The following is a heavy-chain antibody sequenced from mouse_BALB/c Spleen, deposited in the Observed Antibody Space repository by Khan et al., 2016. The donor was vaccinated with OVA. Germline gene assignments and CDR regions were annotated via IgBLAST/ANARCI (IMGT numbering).Heavy chain of an antibody. V-gene: IGHV1-26*01. CDR3: ARGYDFFAY. D-gene: IGHD2-14*01. J-gene: IGHJ3*01. Sequence: MQLEESGPDLVKPGASVKMSCKASGYSFTNYYVNWVKQSHGKSLECIGRVNPNIGNTNYNQKFKGKAILIVDTSSSTAYMELRGLTSEDSAVYYCARGYDFFAYWGQGTLVTVSA. CDR1: GYSFTNYY. CDR2: VNPNIGNT.